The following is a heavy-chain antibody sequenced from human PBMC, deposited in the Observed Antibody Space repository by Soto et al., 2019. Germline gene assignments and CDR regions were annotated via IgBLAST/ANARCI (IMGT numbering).Heavy chain of an antibody. CDR3: VRGVIAANCFDS. CDR2: INNDGSTT. V-gene: IGHV3-74*01. Sequence: EVQLAESGGGLVQPGGSLRLSCAASGFTFNSYWMHWVRQVPGKGLVWVSRINNDGSTTNYADSVKGRFTISRDNARNTVYLQMNSLRADDTAVYYCVRGVIAANCFDSWAQGTLVTVSS. CDR1: GFTFNSYW. J-gene: IGHJ4*02. D-gene: IGHD2-15*01.